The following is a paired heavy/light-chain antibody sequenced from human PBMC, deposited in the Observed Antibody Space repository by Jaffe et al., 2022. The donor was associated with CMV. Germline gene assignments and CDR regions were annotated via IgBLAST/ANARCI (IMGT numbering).Light chain of an antibody. CDR3: QQYGYSPGT. Sequence: EIVLTQSPGTLSLSPGERATLSCRASQSVGSSSLAWYQQKPGQAPRLLIYAASSRATGIPDRFSGSGSGTDFTLTISRLEPEDFAVYYCQQYGYSPGTFGPGTKVDIK. CDR1: QSVGSSS. V-gene: IGKV3-20*01. CDR2: AAS. J-gene: IGKJ3*01.
Heavy chain of an antibody. J-gene: IGHJ3*02. V-gene: IGHV3-23*01. CDR3: SAQWLLLGAFDI. CDR2: ISGSGDST. Sequence: EVQLLESGGGLVQPGGSLRLSCAASGFTFSSYAMSWVRQAPGKGLEWVSTISGSGDSTYYADSVKGRFTISRDNSKNTLYLHMNSLRADDTAVYYCSAQWLLLGAFDIWGQGTMVTVSS. CDR1: GFTFSSYA. D-gene: IGHD6-19*01.